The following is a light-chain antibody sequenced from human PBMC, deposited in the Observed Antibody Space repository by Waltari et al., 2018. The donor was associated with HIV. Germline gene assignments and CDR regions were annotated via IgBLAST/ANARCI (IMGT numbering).Light chain of an antibody. J-gene: IGKJ1*01. V-gene: IGKV3-15*01. CDR2: GAS. Sequence: IVMTQSPATLSVSPGERATLSCRASQSVSSNLAWYQHKPGQAPRLFIYGASTRATGIPARFSGSGSGTDFTLTISSLQSEDFAVYYCQQYSNWPRTFGQGTKVEIK. CDR3: QQYSNWPRT. CDR1: QSVSSN.